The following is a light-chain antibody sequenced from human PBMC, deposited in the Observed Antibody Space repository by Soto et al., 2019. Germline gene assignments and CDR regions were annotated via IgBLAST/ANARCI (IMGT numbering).Light chain of an antibody. CDR1: QSVSNN. CDR2: GAS. J-gene: IGKJ4*01. V-gene: IGKV3-15*01. Sequence: EIVMTQSPATLSVSPGERATLSCRASQSVSNNLAWYQEKPGQAPKLLIYGASTRATGVPARFSGSGSGTEFTLTISSLQSEDFAVYHCQQYDNWPPLTFGGGTKVEIK. CDR3: QQYDNWPPLT.